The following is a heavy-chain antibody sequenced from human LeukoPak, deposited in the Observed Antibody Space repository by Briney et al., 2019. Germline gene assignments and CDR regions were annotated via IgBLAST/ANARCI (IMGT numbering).Heavy chain of an antibody. CDR3: ARERYSNSWYRDY. CDR2: MKEDGSET. V-gene: IGHV3-7*01. J-gene: IGHJ4*02. D-gene: IGHD6-13*01. Sequence: GGSLRLSCAASGFTFRSYWMTWVRQAPGKGLEWVANMKEDGSETYYVDSVKGRFTISRDNAKDSVNLQMNSLRAEDTAVYYCARERYSNSWYRDYWGQGTLVAVSS. CDR1: GFTFRSYW.